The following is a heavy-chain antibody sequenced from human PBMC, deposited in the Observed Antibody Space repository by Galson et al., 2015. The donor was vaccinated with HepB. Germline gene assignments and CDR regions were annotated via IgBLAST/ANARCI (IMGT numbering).Heavy chain of an antibody. CDR3: ARAADDSRTYLWSD. J-gene: IGHJ4*02. V-gene: IGHV4-39*02. CDR1: GVSIRNNRYY. CDR2: IYYTENT. Sequence: LSLTCSVSGVSIRNNRYYWGWIRQSPGKGLEWLGNIYYTENTYYNPSLNGRLTVSQDKSKNHFSLNLRSVTAAATAVYYCARAADDSRTYLWSDWGQGTRVIVSS. D-gene: IGHD2-21*01.